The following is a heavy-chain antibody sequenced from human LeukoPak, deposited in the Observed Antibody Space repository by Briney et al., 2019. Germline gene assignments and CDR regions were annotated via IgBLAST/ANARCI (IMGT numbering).Heavy chain of an antibody. CDR1: GGSISSGPYY. Sequence: PSETLSLTCTVSGGSISSGPYYWSWVRQPAGKGLDWIGRIYTGGNTNYNPSLKSRVTISVDTSKNQFSLKLSSVTAADTAVYYCARGGGAVNYYYYYMDVWGKGTTVTISS. CDR2: IYTGGNT. V-gene: IGHV4-61*02. D-gene: IGHD1-26*01. J-gene: IGHJ6*03. CDR3: ARGGGAVNYYYYYMDV.